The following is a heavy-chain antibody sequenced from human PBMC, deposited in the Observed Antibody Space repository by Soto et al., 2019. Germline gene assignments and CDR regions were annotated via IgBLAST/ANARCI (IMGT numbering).Heavy chain of an antibody. CDR3: ARVMGAVAGKLCYAFEI. J-gene: IGHJ3*02. D-gene: IGHD6-19*01. V-gene: IGHV3-11*01. Sequence: PGGSLRLSCAASGSTLSDYLMNWVRQAPGKGLEWISCIDDSGSDIYYADSVKGRFAISRDNAKNSVYLQMNDLRVEDTAVYYCARVMGAVAGKLCYAFEIWGQRTIVTVS. CDR2: IDDSGSDI. CDR1: GSTLSDYL.